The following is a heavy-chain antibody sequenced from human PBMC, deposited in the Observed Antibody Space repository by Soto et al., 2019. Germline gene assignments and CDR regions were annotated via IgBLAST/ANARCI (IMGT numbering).Heavy chain of an antibody. CDR1: GFIFDDYA. J-gene: IGHJ6*02. V-gene: IGHV3-9*01. CDR2: ISWNSNSI. Sequence: EVQLVESGGGLVQPGRSLRLSCAASGFIFDDYAMHWVRQAPGKGLEWVSGISWNSNSIGYTDSVKGRSTISRDNAKNSLYLQMNSLRAEDTALYYCAKSVSAGMDVWGQGTTVTVSS. CDR3: AKSVSAGMDV.